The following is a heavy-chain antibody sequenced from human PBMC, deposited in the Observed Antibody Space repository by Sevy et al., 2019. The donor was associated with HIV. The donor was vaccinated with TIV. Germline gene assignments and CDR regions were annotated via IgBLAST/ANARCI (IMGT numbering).Heavy chain of an antibody. CDR1: GYTFTSYG. CDR2: ISAYNGNT. CDR3: ARDLDIVVPTSRGVIDY. Sequence: ASVKVSCKASGYTFTSYGISWVRQAPGQGLEWMGWISAYNGNTNYAQKLQGRVTMTTDTSTSTAYMELRSLRSDDTAVYYCARDLDIVVPTSRGVIDYWGQGTLATVSS. D-gene: IGHD2-2*01. V-gene: IGHV1-18*01. J-gene: IGHJ4*02.